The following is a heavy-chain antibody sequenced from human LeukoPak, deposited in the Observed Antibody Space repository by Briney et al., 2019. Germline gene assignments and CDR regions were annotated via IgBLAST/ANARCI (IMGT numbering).Heavy chain of an antibody. CDR1: GGSISSYY. CDR3: ARAPQYIPNWFDP. J-gene: IGHJ5*02. V-gene: IGHV4-59*01. Sequence: SETLSLTCTVSGGSISSYYWSWIRQPPGKGLEWIGYIYYSGSTNYNPSLKSRVTISVDTSKNQFSLKLSSVTAADTAVYYCARAPQYIPNWFDPWGQGTLVTVSS. D-gene: IGHD6-6*01. CDR2: IYYSGST.